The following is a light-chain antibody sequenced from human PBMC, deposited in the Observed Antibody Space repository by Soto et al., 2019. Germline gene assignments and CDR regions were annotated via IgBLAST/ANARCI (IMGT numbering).Light chain of an antibody. CDR2: WAS. CDR1: QSVLYSSNNKNY. V-gene: IGKV4-1*01. Sequence: DIVMTQSPDSLAVSLGERATINCKSSQSVLYSSNNKNYLAWYQQKPGQPPKLLIYWASTRESGVPDRFSGSGSGTDFTLTISSLPAEDAAVYYCQQYYSTLWTFGQGTKVEIK. CDR3: QQYYSTLWT. J-gene: IGKJ1*01.